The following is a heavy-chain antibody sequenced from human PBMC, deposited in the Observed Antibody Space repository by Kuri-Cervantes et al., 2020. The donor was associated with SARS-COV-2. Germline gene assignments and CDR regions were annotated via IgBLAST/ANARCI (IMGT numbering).Heavy chain of an antibody. CDR3: ARVEITMVRGPHGAFDI. CDR1: GFTFSNYE. CDR2: ISSSGSTI. V-gene: IGHV3-48*03. D-gene: IGHD3-10*01. Sequence: GGSLRLSCAASGFTFSNYEMNWVRQAPGKGLEWISYISSSGSTIYYADSVKGRFIISRDNAKNSLYLQMNSLRAEDTAVYYCARVEITMVRGPHGAFDIWGQGTMVTVSS. J-gene: IGHJ3*02.